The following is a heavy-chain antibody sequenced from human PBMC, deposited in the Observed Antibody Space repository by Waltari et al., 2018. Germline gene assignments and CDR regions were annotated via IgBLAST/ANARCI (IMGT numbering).Heavy chain of an antibody. Sequence: EVQLVESGGGLVQPGGSLRLSCAASGFTFTYYSMNWVRQAPGKGLEWLSYITPSSSIVYYADSVEGRFTISRDNAKNSLYLQMDSLRAEDTAVYYCAKEIETRYYYYYYMDVWGKGTTVTVSS. D-gene: IGHD1-1*01. CDR1: GFTFTYYS. V-gene: IGHV3-48*01. CDR2: ITPSSSIV. J-gene: IGHJ6*03. CDR3: AKEIETRYYYYYYMDV.